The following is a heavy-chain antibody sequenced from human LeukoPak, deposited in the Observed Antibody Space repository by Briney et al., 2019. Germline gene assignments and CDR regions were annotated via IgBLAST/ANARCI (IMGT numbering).Heavy chain of an antibody. J-gene: IGHJ4*02. V-gene: IGHV4-59*08. CDR1: GGSINNYY. CDR2: IDHRGNT. CDR3: ARHGTLDY. Sequence: SETLSLTCTVSGGSINNYYWSWIRQPPGKGLDWIGYIDHRGNTNYNPSLTSLVTMSVDTSKNQFSLKLSSVTAADTAVYYCARHGTLDYWGQGTLVTVSS. D-gene: IGHD1-26*01.